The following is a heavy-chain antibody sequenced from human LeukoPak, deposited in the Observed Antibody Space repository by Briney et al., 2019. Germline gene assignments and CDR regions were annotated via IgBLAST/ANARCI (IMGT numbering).Heavy chain of an antibody. V-gene: IGHV4-59*08. CDR2: IYYSGST. CDR1: GGSISSYY. Sequence: SETLSLTCTVSGGSISSYYWRWIRQPPGKGLEWIGYIYYSGSTNYNPSLKSRVTISVDTSKNQFSLKLSSVTAADTAVYYCARHNDFWRDNWFDPWGQGTLVTVSS. D-gene: IGHD3-3*01. J-gene: IGHJ5*02. CDR3: ARHNDFWRDNWFDP.